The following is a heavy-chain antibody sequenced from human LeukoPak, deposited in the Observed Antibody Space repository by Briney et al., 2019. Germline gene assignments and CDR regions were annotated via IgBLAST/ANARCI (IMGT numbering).Heavy chain of an antibody. CDR1: GFTFSTFA. CDR3: ATYRQVLLPFES. Sequence: GGSLRLSCAASGFTFSTFAMIWVRQPPGKGLEWVSSIFPTGGEIHYADSVRGRFTISRDNSKSTLSLQMNSLRAEDTAIYYCATYRQVLLPFESWGQGTLVTVSS. J-gene: IGHJ4*02. D-gene: IGHD2-8*02. CDR2: IFPTGGEI. V-gene: IGHV3-23*01.